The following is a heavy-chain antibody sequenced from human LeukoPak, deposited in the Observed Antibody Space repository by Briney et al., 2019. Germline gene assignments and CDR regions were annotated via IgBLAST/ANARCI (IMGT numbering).Heavy chain of an antibody. V-gene: IGHV4-30-4*01. CDR1: GGSISSGDYY. CDR2: IYYSGST. D-gene: IGHD2-2*01. Sequence: SETLSLTCTVSGGSISSGDYYWSWIRQPPGKGLEWIGYIYYSGSTYYNPSLKSRVTISVDTSKNQFSLKLSSVTAADTAVYYCARDVIVVVQPGAFDIWGQGTMVTVSS. CDR3: ARDVIVVVQPGAFDI. J-gene: IGHJ3*02.